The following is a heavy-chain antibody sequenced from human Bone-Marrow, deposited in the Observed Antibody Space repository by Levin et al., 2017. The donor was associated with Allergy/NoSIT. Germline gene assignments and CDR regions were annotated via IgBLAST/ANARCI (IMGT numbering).Heavy chain of an antibody. CDR2: LSHDEKIR. D-gene: IGHD1-26*01. J-gene: IGHJ3*01. CDR1: GLSLSPYV. Sequence: GGSLRLSCTASGLSLSPYVMHWVRQTPGKGLEWVAVLSHDEKIRIYADSVKGRFSISRDNSRTTVYLQMDSLRTEDTGLYYCAKAGPTSCLCDTLDDWGHGTLVTVSS. V-gene: IGHV3-30*18. CDR3: AKAGPTSCLCDTLDD.